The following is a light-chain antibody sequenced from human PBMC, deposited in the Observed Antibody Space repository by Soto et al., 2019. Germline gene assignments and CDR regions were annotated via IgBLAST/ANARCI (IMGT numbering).Light chain of an antibody. V-gene: IGKV1-39*01. CDR3: QQSHGIPYT. Sequence: DIQMTQSPSSLSASVGDRVTITCRASQTISTYLNWYQQELGKAPKLLIYAASSLQSGVPSRFSGSGSGTDFTLTISSLHPEDFAAYYCQQSHGIPYTFGQGTKLEIK. J-gene: IGKJ2*01. CDR2: AAS. CDR1: QTISTY.